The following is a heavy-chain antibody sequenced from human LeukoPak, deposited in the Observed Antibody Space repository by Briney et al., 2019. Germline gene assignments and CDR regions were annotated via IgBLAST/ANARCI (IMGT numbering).Heavy chain of an antibody. J-gene: IGHJ5*02. CDR2: ISGSGGST. Sequence: PGGSLRLSCAASGFTFSSYAMSWVRQAPGKGLEWVSAISGSGGSTYYADSVKGRLTISRDNSKNTLYLQMNSLRAEDTAVYYCAKVPYSSGWYSNWFGPWGQGTLVTVSS. D-gene: IGHD6-19*01. CDR3: AKVPYSSGWYSNWFGP. V-gene: IGHV3-23*01. CDR1: GFTFSSYA.